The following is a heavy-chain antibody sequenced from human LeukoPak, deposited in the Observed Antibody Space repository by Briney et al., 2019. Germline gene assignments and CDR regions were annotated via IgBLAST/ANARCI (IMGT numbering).Heavy chain of an antibody. J-gene: IGHJ4*02. D-gene: IGHD3-10*01. V-gene: IGHV3-23*01. CDR1: GFTFSNYA. CDR3: AKDYYGSGSPSFDY. Sequence: GGSLRLSCAASGFTFSNYAMSWVRQAPGKGLEWVSAISGSGGSTYYVDSVRGRFTVSRDNSKNTLYLQMNSLRAEDTAVYYCAKDYYGSGSPSFDYWGQGTLVTVSS. CDR2: ISGSGGST.